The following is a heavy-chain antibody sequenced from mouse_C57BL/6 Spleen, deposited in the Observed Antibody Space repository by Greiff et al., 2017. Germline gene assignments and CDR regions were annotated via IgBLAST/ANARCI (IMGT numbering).Heavy chain of an antibody. J-gene: IGHJ4*01. CDR3: ARRDYDGPRNYYAMDY. CDR2: IGPGSGST. V-gene: IGHV1-77*01. D-gene: IGHD2-3*01. CDR1: GYTFTDYY. Sequence: QVQLQQSGAELVKPGASVKISCKASGYTFTDYYINWVKQRPGQGLEWIGKIGPGSGSTYYNEKFKGKATLTADKSSSTAYMQLSSLASEDSAVYFCARRDYDGPRNYYAMDYWGQGTSVTVSS.